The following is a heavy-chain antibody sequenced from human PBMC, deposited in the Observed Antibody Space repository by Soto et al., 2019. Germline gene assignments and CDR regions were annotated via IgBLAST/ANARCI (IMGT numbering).Heavy chain of an antibody. Sequence: SVKVSCKASGGTFSSYAISWVRQAPGQGLEWMGGIIPIFGTANYAQKFQGRVTITADESTSTAYMELSSLRSEDTAVYYCARLRLPAAMDGGCNWFDPWCQGTLVTVSS. D-gene: IGHD2-2*01. J-gene: IGHJ5*02. CDR1: GGTFSSYA. CDR3: ARLRLPAAMDGGCNWFDP. CDR2: IIPIFGTA. V-gene: IGHV1-69*13.